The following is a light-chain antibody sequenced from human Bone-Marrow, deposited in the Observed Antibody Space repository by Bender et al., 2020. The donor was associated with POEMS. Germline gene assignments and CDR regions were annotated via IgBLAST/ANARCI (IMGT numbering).Light chain of an antibody. J-gene: IGLJ2*01. V-gene: IGLV1-44*01. CDR3: QSYDSSLSGWEV. Sequence: QSVLTQPPSASGTPGQRVTISCSGGSSNIGAHAVNWYQHLPGTAPKLLIYSSHRRPSEVPDRFSGSRSGTSASLAISGLQSEDEADYYCQSYDSSLSGWEVFGGGTKLTVL. CDR1: SSNIGAHA. CDR2: SSH.